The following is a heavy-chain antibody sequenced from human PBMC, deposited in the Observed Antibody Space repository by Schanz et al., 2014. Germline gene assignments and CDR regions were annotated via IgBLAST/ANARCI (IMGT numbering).Heavy chain of an antibody. Sequence: EVQLVESGGGLVKPGGSLRLSCAASGFTFSSYAMSWVRQVPGKGLEWVSAILGLASTTYYADSVKGRFTISRDNSKNLLYLQMNSLRAEDTAVYYCTRDVRLDRRGNWFDPWGQGTLVAVSS. V-gene: IGHV3-23*04. CDR2: ILGLASTT. CDR1: GFTFSSYA. D-gene: IGHD1-1*01. CDR3: TRDVRLDRRGNWFDP. J-gene: IGHJ5*02.